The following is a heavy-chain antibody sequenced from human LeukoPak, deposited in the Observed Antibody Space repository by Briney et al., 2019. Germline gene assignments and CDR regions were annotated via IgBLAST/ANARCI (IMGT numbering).Heavy chain of an antibody. V-gene: IGHV4-39*01. D-gene: IGHD1-26*01. CDR3: ARQGPVSGSYLFAVGFGLDY. CDR2: IYYSGST. CDR1: GGSISSSSYY. Sequence: SETLSLTCTVSGGSISSSSYYWGWIRQPPGKGLEWIGSIYYSGSTYYNPSLKSRVTISVDTSKNQFSLKLSSVTAADTAVYYCARQGPVSGSYLFAVGFGLDYWGQGTLVTVSS. J-gene: IGHJ4*02.